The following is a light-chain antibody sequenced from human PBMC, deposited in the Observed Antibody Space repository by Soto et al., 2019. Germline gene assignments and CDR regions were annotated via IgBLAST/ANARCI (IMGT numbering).Light chain of an antibody. CDR3: QQYTYWYT. CDR2: DAS. Sequence: EIVMTQSPATLSVSPGARATLSCRASQTISSNLAWYQQKPGQAPRLLIYDASTRATGIPDRFSGSGSGTEFTLTISSLLSEDFAVYYCQQYTYWYTFGQGTKLEIK. CDR1: QTISSN. J-gene: IGKJ2*01. V-gene: IGKV3-15*01.